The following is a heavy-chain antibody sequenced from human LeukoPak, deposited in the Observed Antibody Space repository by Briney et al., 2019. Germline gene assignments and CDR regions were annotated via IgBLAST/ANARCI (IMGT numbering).Heavy chain of an antibody. CDR1: GYTFTSYG. V-gene: IGHV1-18*01. D-gene: IGHD3-22*01. Sequence: ASVKVSCKASGYTFTSYGISWVRQAPGQGLELMGLISAYNGNTNYAQKLQGRVTMTTDTSTRTAYMELRRLRSDDTAVYYRARDLYYDSSGYYLLYDYWGQGTLVTVSS. CDR2: ISAYNGNT. J-gene: IGHJ4*02. CDR3: ARDLYYDSSGYYLLYDY.